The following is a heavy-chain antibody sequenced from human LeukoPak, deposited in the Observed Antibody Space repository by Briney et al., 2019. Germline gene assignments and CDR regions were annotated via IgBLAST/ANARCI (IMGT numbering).Heavy chain of an antibody. CDR2: IYHSGST. Sequence: PSGTLSLTCAVSGGSISSSNWWSWVRQPPGKGLEWIGEIYHSGSTNYNPPLKSRVTISVDKSKNQFSLKLSSVTAADTAVYYCARDRWEGYCSSTSCNDAFDIWGQGTVVTVSS. D-gene: IGHD2-2*01. J-gene: IGHJ3*02. CDR1: GGSISSSNW. V-gene: IGHV4-4*02. CDR3: ARDRWEGYCSSTSCNDAFDI.